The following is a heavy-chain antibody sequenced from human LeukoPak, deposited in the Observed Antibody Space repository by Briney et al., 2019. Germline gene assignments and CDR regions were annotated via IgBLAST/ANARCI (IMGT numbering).Heavy chain of an antibody. CDR3: ARAKYCSSTSCYPWGNWFDP. Sequence: PSETLSLTCTVSGGSISSGDYYWSWIRQPPGKGLEWIGYIYYSGSTYYNPSLKSRVTISVDTSKNQFSLKLSSVTAADTAVYYCARAKYCSSTSCYPWGNWFDPWGQGTLVTVSS. CDR2: IYYSGST. V-gene: IGHV4-30-4*08. CDR1: GGSISSGDYY. J-gene: IGHJ5*02. D-gene: IGHD2-2*01.